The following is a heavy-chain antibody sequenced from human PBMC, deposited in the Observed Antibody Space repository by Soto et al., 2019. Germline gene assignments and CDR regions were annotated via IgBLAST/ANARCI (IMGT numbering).Heavy chain of an antibody. CDR1: GYTFSSYG. CDR2: ISAYNGNT. Sequence: ASVKVSCKASGYTFSSYGISWVRPAPGQGLEGMGWISAYNGNTNYAQKLQGRVTMTTDTSTSTAYMELRSLRSDDTAVYYCARDPRGLVTANWVDAWGQGARVTVSS. CDR3: ARDPRGLVTANWVDA. V-gene: IGHV1-18*04. J-gene: IGHJ5*02. D-gene: IGHD3-3*01.